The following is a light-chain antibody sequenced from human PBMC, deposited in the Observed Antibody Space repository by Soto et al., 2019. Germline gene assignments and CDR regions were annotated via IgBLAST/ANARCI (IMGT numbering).Light chain of an antibody. Sequence: EMWMTQSPATLSVSPGERVTLSCRASQSVSSYLAWYQQKPSQPARLLIYLASTTAAGIPARFSGSGSGTEFTLTISSLQSEDFAVYYCQQYKDWPPRFGQGTKVEIK. V-gene: IGKV3-15*01. J-gene: IGKJ1*01. CDR3: QQYKDWPPR. CDR1: QSVSSY. CDR2: LAS.